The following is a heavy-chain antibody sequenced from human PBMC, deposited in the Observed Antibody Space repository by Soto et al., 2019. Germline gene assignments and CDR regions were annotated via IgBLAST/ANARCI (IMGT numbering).Heavy chain of an antibody. V-gene: IGHV3-30*04. J-gene: IGHJ4*02. CDR2: VSYDGIDE. CDR3: TRDIIYFDY. D-gene: IGHD2-21*01. CDR1: GFTFGRYA. Sequence: RGSLRLSCAASGFTFGRYAIAWVRQAPGEGLEWVAGVSYDGIDEHYADSVRGRFSISRDNSKNTVSLQMNSLRADDTAVYYCTRDIIYFDYWGQGTLVTVSS.